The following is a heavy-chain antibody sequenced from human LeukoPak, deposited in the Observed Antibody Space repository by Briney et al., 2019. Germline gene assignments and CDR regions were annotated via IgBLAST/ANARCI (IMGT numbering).Heavy chain of an antibody. CDR1: GFTFSTYW. J-gene: IGHJ4*02. CDR2: INQGGSET. V-gene: IGHV3-7*01. Sequence: GGSLRLSCAAPGFTFSTYWMSWVRQAPGKGLDWVANINQGGSETYYVDSVKGRFTISRDNAKNSLYLQMNSLRAEDTAVYYCARDDGASSLLDFWGQGTLVTVSS. D-gene: IGHD6-6*01. CDR3: ARDDGASSLLDF.